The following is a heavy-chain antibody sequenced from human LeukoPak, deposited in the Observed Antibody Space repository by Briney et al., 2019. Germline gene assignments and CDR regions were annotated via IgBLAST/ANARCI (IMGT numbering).Heavy chain of an antibody. V-gene: IGHV4-59*01. CDR1: GGSISSYY. CDR2: IYYSGST. J-gene: IGHJ3*02. D-gene: IGHD3-9*01. CDR3: ARDRHYDILTGYSWTHDAFDI. Sequence: SETLSLTCTVSGGSISSYYWSWIRQPPGKGLEWIGYIYYSGSTNYNPSLKSRVTISVDTSKNQFSLKLSSVTAADTAVYYCARDRHYDILTGYSWTHDAFDIWGQGTMVTVSS.